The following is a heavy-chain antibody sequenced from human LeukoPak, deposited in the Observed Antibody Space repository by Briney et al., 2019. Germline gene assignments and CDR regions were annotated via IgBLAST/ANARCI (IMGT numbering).Heavy chain of an antibody. CDR2: IIPILGIA. J-gene: IGHJ6*02. CDR1: GGTFSSYT. V-gene: IGHV1-69*02. D-gene: IGHD2-2*01. CDR3: ACGPIVVVPAAIRYYGMDV. Sequence: SVKVSCKASGGTFSSYTISWVRLAPGQGLEWMGRIIPILGIANYAQKLQGRVTITADKSTSTAYMELSSLRSEDTAVYYCACGPIVVVPAAIRYYGMDVWGQGTTVTVSS.